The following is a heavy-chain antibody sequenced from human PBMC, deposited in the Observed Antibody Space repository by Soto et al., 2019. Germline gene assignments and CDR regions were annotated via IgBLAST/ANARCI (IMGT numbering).Heavy chain of an antibody. J-gene: IGHJ6*01. CDR2: ISYDGSNK. Sequence: QVQLVESGGGVVQPGRSLRLSCAASGFTCSSYAMHWVRQAPGKGLEWVAVISYDGSNKYYADSVKGRFTISRDNSKNTLYLHMNSLRAADTAVYYCAREGNTAMVPDCYYSGMDVW. CDR1: GFTCSSYA. D-gene: IGHD5-18*01. CDR3: AREGNTAMVPDCYYSGMDV. V-gene: IGHV3-30-3*01.